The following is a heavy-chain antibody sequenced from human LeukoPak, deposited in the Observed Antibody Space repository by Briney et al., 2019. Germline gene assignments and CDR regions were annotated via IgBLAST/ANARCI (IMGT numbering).Heavy chain of an antibody. Sequence: GGSLRLSCAASGFTFSSYAMSWVRQAPGKGLEWVSAISGSGGSTYYADSVKGRFTISRDNSKNTLYLQMNSLRAEDTAVYYCAKDLGDYHGSGSYYYYYYMDVWGKGTTVTVSS. CDR2: ISGSGGST. V-gene: IGHV3-23*01. D-gene: IGHD3-10*01. J-gene: IGHJ6*03. CDR3: AKDLGDYHGSGSYYYYYYMDV. CDR1: GFTFSSYA.